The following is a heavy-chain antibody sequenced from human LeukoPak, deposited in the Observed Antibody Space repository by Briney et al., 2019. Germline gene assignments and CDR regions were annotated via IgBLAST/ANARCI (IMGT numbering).Heavy chain of an antibody. J-gene: IGHJ4*02. CDR3: ARDLGELPTVTTVY. D-gene: IGHD4-17*01. Sequence: PGGSLRLSCAASGFTFSSYSMNWVRQAPWKGLEWVSYISSSSSTIYYADSVKGRFTISRDNAKNSLYLQMNSLRAEDTAVYYCARDLGELPTVTTVYWGQGTLVTVSS. CDR2: ISSSSSTI. CDR1: GFTFSSYS. V-gene: IGHV3-48*04.